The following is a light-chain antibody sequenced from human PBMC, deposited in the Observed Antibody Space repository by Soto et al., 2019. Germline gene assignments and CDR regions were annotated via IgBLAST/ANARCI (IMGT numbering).Light chain of an antibody. CDR1: SSNIGNKP. Sequence: SVLTQPPSVSKAPRQRGTISCSGSSSNIGNKPVNWYQQFPGKPPKLLLFHDDMLYSGVSDRFSGSQSGTSASLAISGLQSEDEADYYCASWDDNLNGPVFGRGTKVTVL. CDR3: ASWDDNLNGPV. J-gene: IGLJ2*01. V-gene: IGLV1-36*01. CDR2: HDD.